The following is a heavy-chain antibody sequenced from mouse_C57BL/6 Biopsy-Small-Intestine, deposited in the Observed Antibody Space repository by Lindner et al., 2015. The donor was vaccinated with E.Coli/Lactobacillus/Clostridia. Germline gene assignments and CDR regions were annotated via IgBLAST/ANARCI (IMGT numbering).Heavy chain of an antibody. CDR1: GYTFTANY. D-gene: IGHD5-1-1*01. CDR3: ARATPLNMIEIPGGVDY. J-gene: IGHJ4*01. CDR2: VNPITGAT. Sequence: SVKVSCKTSGYTFTANYLHWVRQAPGQGLEWMGWVNPITGATTSAQKFQGRVTMTRDTSISTAYMEVSRLRFDDTAVYYCARATPLNMIEIPGGVDYWGQGTQVTVSS. V-gene: IGHV1-18*01.